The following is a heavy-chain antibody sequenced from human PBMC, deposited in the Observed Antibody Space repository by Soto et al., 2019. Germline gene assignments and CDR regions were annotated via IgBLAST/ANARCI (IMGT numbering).Heavy chain of an antibody. CDR3: ARKGSIANRRNWLDP. D-gene: IGHD6-6*01. CDR1: GYTFTSYW. J-gene: IGHJ5*02. CDR2: IDPSNSFT. V-gene: IGHV5-10-1*01. Sequence: PXESLKLSWQFFGYTFTSYWITLVLQMPGKGLEWMGRIDPSNSFTDYNPSFEGHVILSVDLSISTAYLQWSSLTASDTAIYYCARKGSIANRRNWLDPWGQGTPVTVSS.